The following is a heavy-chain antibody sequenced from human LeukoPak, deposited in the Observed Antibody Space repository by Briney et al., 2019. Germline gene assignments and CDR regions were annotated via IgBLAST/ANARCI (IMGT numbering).Heavy chain of an antibody. D-gene: IGHD3-3*01. CDR2: ISADNGNT. V-gene: IGHV1-18*01. Sequence: ASVNVSCNASGYTFTIYGISWVRHAATQGVDWIGWISADNGNTNYANNLEDRVAMTTDTSTSIAYMELRSMSSDDTDVYYCERARFVNGVVNPAYYYMDVWGKGTTVTVSS. CDR3: ERARFVNGVVNPAYYYMDV. CDR1: GYTFTIYG. J-gene: IGHJ6*03.